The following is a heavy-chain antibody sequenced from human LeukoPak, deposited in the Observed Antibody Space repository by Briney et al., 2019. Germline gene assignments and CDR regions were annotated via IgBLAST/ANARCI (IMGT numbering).Heavy chain of an antibody. Sequence: ASVKVSCKASGYTFINYYMHWVRQAPGQWLEWMGVVNPNGGGTSYAQKVQARVTMTRDTSTSTVYMELSSLRSEDTAVYYCAAWGSSSSPLPGMDVWGQGTTVTVSS. CDR1: GYTFINYY. V-gene: IGHV1-46*01. CDR3: AAWGSSSSPLPGMDV. D-gene: IGHD6-13*01. J-gene: IGHJ6*02. CDR2: VNPNGGGT.